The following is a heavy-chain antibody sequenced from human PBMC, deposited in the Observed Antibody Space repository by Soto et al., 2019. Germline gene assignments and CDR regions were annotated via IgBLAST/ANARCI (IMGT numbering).Heavy chain of an antibody. D-gene: IGHD5-12*01. CDR1: GSTFSSYS. V-gene: IGHV3-21*01. Sequence: SGGSLRLSCAASGSTFSSYSMNWVRQAPGKGLEWVSSISSSSSYIYYADSVKGRFTISRDNAKNSLYLQMNSLRAEDAAVYYCAKSKAARIVATPRPFDYWGQGTLVTVSS. J-gene: IGHJ4*02. CDR2: ISSSSSYI. CDR3: AKSKAARIVATPRPFDY.